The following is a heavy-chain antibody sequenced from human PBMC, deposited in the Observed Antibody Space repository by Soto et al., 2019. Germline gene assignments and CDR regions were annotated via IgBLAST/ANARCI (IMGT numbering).Heavy chain of an antibody. CDR3: ARESRLGVPAAIEYYGMDV. J-gene: IGHJ6*02. Sequence: EVQLVESGGGLVQPGGSLRLSCAASGFTFSSYWMHWVRQAPGKGLVWVSRINSDGSSTSYADSVKGRFTISRDNAKNTMCLQMNSLRAEDTAVYYCARESRLGVPAAIEYYGMDVWGQGTTVTVSS. CDR2: INSDGSST. V-gene: IGHV3-74*01. CDR1: GFTFSSYW. D-gene: IGHD2-2*01.